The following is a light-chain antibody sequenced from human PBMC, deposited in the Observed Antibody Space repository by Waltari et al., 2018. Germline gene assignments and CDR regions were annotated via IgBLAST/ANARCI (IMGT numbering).Light chain of an antibody. J-gene: IGLJ2*01. Sequence: VLTQPPSVSVAPGQTATITCGGNNIGSKSVHWYQRKPGQAPVLVVYDDDVRPPGIPERIAGSNSANTASLTINRVEVGDEAAYFCQVWDNYADLVIFGGGTKLTVL. CDR3: QVWDNYADLVI. V-gene: IGLV3-21*02. CDR2: DDD. CDR1: NIGSKS.